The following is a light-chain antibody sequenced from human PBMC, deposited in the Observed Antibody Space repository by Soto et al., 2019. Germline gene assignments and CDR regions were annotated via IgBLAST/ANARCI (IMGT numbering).Light chain of an antibody. CDR3: QQYGSSQGLT. Sequence: EIVLTQSPGTLSLSPGERATLSCRASQSVSSSYLAWYQKKPGQAPRLLIYGASSRATGIPDRFSGSGSGTDFTLTISRLEPEDFAVYYCQQYGSSQGLTFGGGTKVEIK. J-gene: IGKJ4*01. V-gene: IGKV3-20*01. CDR1: QSVSSSY. CDR2: GAS.